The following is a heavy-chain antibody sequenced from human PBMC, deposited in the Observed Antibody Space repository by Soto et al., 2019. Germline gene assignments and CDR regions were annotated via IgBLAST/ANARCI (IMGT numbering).Heavy chain of an antibody. CDR2: IGGRGDNT. Sequence: GGSLRLSCAASGLTFSNYAMSWVRQAPGKGLEWVSSIGGRGDNTYYADSVKGRFTISRDNSKNTLYLQMNNLRVEDTAVYYCAKDQTSNSCYDHWGQGTLVTVSS. J-gene: IGHJ4*02. V-gene: IGHV3-23*01. D-gene: IGHD2-2*01. CDR1: GLTFSNYA. CDR3: AKDQTSNSCYDH.